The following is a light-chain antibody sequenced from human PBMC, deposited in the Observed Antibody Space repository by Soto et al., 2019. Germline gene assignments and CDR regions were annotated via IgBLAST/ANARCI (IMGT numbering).Light chain of an antibody. Sequence: DIQMTQSPSTLSASVGDRVTITCRASQSIDMWLAWYQQKPGKAPNLLIYRASTLESGVPSRFSGSGYGTEFTLTISSLQPDDFATYYCQQYDNYSPRTFGQGTKVDIK. CDR1: QSIDMW. J-gene: IGKJ1*01. CDR3: QQYDNYSPRT. V-gene: IGKV1-5*03. CDR2: RAS.